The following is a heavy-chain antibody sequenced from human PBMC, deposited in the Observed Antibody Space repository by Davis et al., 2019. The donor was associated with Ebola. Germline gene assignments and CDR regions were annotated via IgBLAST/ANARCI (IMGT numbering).Heavy chain of an antibody. CDR1: GYTFTNYY. D-gene: IGHD5-18*01. J-gene: IGHJ2*01. CDR3: ARGYGSWYFDL. Sequence: SVKVSCKASGYTFTNYYMHWVRQAPGQGLEWMGGIIPIFGTANYAQKFQGRVTITADESTSTAYMELSSLRSNDTAVYYCARGYGSWYFDLWGRGTLVTVSS. V-gene: IGHV1-69*13. CDR2: IIPIFGTA.